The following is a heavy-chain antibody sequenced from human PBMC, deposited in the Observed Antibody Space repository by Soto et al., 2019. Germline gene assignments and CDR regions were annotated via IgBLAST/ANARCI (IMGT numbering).Heavy chain of an antibody. Sequence: GASVKVSCKASGYTFTNYAIHWVRQAPGQRLEWMGWINAGNGKTKYSQKFQGRVTITRDTSASTAYMELSSLRSEDTAVYYCARAHYDILTGYSLNWFDPWGQGTLVTVSS. V-gene: IGHV1-3*01. J-gene: IGHJ5*02. D-gene: IGHD3-9*01. CDR2: INAGNGKT. CDR1: GYTFTNYA. CDR3: ARAHYDILTGYSLNWFDP.